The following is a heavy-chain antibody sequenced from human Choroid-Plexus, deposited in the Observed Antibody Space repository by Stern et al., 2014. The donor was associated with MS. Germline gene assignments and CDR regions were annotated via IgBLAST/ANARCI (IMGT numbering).Heavy chain of an antibody. CDR3: VRERSSRGFDY. V-gene: IGHV3-30-3*01. J-gene: IGHJ4*02. CDR2: ISYDGNTK. CDR1: GFTFTSYA. D-gene: IGHD5/OR15-5a*01. Sequence: VQLVESGGGVVQPGRSLRVSCATAGFTFTSYAMNWVRQAPAKGLEWVAVISYDGNTKYYADSVKGRFTISRDNSKNTLYLQMSSLRAEDTAVYYCVRERSSRGFDYWGQGSLVTVSS.